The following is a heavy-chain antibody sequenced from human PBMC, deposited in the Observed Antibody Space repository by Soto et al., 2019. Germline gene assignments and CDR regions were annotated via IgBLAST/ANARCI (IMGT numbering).Heavy chain of an antibody. Sequence: QVQPVESGGGVVQPGRSLRLSCAASGFTFSSCGMHWVRQAPDKGLEWVTVISYDGTTEYYADSVKGRFTISRDNSKNTLYLQMNSLTAEDTAVCYCASDLGYCRGGRCFSIDYWGQGTLVAVSS. CDR3: ASDLGYCRGGRCFSIDY. J-gene: IGHJ4*02. CDR2: ISYDGTTE. D-gene: IGHD2-15*01. V-gene: IGHV3-30*03. CDR1: GFTFSSCG.